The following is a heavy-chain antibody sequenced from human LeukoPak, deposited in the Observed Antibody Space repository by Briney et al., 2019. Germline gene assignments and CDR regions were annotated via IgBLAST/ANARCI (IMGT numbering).Heavy chain of an antibody. J-gene: IGHJ6*03. D-gene: IGHD6-13*01. CDR3: ARGGLVWYSYYYYYMDV. CDR2: ISYDGSNK. Sequence: PGGSLRLSCAASGFTFSSYAMHWVRQAPGKGLEWVAVISYDGSNKYYADSVKGRFTITRDNSKNTLYLQMNSLRAEDTAVYYCARGGLVWYSYYYYYMDVWGKGTTVTVSS. V-gene: IGHV3-30*04. CDR1: GFTFSSYA.